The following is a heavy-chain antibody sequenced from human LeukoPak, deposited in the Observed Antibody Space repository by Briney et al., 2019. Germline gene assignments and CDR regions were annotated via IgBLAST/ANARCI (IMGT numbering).Heavy chain of an antibody. V-gene: IGHV4-34*01. J-gene: IGHJ4*02. CDR1: GGSFSGYY. D-gene: IGHD5-18*01. Sequence: SETLSLTRAVYGGSFSGYYWSWIRQPPGKGLEWIGEINHSGSTNYNPSLKSRVTISVDTSKNQFSLKLSSVTAADTAVYYCARSGYSYGLDYWGQGTLVTVSS. CDR3: ARSGYSYGLDY. CDR2: INHSGST.